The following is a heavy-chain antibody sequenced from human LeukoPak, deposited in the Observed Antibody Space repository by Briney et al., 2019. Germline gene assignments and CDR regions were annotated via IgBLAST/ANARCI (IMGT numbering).Heavy chain of an antibody. CDR1: GFTFSSYA. CDR3: AKGGGMVRGVSNAYYFDY. Sequence: GGSLRLSCAASGFTFSSYAMHWVRQAPGKGLEWVAFIRYDGSNKYYADSVKGRFTISRDNSKNTLYLQMNSLRAEDTAVYYCAKGGGMVRGVSNAYYFDYWGQGTLVTVSS. D-gene: IGHD3-10*01. J-gene: IGHJ4*02. V-gene: IGHV3-30*02. CDR2: IRYDGSNK.